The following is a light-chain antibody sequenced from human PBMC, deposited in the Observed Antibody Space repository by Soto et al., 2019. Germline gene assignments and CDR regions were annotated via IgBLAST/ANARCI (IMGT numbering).Light chain of an antibody. V-gene: IGKV3D-20*02. J-gene: IGKJ3*01. CDR2: GVS. CDR3: QQRTNWLFT. CDR1: QSVSDNY. Sequence: EIVLTQSPGTLSLSPGERGTLSCRASQSVSDNYLAWYQHKPGQAPRLLIYGVSSRATGIPDRFSGSGSGTDFTLTISRLEPEDFAVYYCQQRTNWLFTFGPGTKVDI.